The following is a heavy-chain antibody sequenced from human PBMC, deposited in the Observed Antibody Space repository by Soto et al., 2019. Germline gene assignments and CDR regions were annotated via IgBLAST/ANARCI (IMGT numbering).Heavy chain of an antibody. V-gene: IGHV4-59*01. CDR2: IYYSGST. D-gene: IGHD4-4*01. CDR1: GGSISSYY. CDR3: ARALYSNPFDY. J-gene: IGHJ4*02. Sequence: PSETLSLTYTVSGGSISSYYWSWIRQPPGKGLEWIGYIYYSGSTNYNPSLKSRVTISVDTSKNQFSLKLSSVTAADTAVYYCARALYSNPFDYWGQGTLVTVSS.